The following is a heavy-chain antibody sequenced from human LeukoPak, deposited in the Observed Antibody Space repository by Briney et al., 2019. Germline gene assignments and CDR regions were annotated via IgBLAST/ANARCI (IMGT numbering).Heavy chain of an antibody. CDR2: ISYDGSNK. D-gene: IGHD2-15*01. CDR3: AKVYGILYPFDI. Sequence: GGSLRLSCAASGFTFSGYGMHWVRQAPGKGLEWVAVISYDGSNKYYADSVKGRFTISRDNSENTLYLQMNSLRAEDTAVYYCAKVYGILYPFDIWGQGTMVTVSS. V-gene: IGHV3-30*18. J-gene: IGHJ3*02. CDR1: GFTFSGYG.